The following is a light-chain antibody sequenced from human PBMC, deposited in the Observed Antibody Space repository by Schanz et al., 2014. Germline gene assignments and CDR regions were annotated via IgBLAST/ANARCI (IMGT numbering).Light chain of an antibody. CDR3: FSYAGRNTYV. J-gene: IGLJ3*02. CDR1: SSDVGSYNL. Sequence: QSVLTQPASVSGSPGQSITISCTGTSSDVGSYNLVSWYQQHPGKAPKLMIYEGSKRPSGVSNRFSGSKSGNTASLTISGLQAEDEADYYCFSYAGRNTYVFGGGTKLTVL. V-gene: IGLV2-23*01. CDR2: EGS.